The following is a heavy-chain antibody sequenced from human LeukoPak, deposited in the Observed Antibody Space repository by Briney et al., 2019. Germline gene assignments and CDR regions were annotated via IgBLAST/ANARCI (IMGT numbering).Heavy chain of an antibody. Sequence: ASVKVSCKASGYTFTSYGISWVRQAPGQGLEWMGWISAYNGNTNYAQKLQGRVTMTTDTSTSTAYMELRSLRSDDTAVYYCARGAGGYSGYDNGRGYFDYWGQGTLVTVSS. J-gene: IGHJ4*02. D-gene: IGHD5-12*01. V-gene: IGHV1-18*01. CDR1: GYTFTSYG. CDR3: ARGAGGYSGYDNGRGYFDY. CDR2: ISAYNGNT.